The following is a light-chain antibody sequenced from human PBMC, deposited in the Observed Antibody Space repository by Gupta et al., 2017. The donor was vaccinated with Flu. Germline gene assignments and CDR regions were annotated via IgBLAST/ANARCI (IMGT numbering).Light chain of an antibody. V-gene: IGLV3-1*01. Sequence: SYELTQTPSVSVSPGQTASITCSGDKLGDKYACWYQQKPGQSPVLVIYEDRKRPSGIPERFSGSNSGNTATLTISGTQAMDEADYYCQAWDSSTAGGVFGTGTKVTVL. CDR2: EDR. CDR3: QAWDSSTAGGV. CDR1: KLGDKY. J-gene: IGLJ1*01.